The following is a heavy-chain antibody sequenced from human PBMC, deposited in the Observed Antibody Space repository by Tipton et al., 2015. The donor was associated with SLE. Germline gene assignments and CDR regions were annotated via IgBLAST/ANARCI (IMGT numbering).Heavy chain of an antibody. Sequence: SLRLSCAASGFTFSSYAMSWVRPAPGKGLEWVAAISGSGGSTYYADSVKGRFTISRDNSKNTLYLQMNSLRAEDTAVYYCARVRGSWFDPWGQGTLVTVSS. D-gene: IGHD3-16*01. CDR1: GFTFSSYA. J-gene: IGHJ5*02. CDR2: ISGSGGST. CDR3: ARVRGSWFDP. V-gene: IGHV3-23*01.